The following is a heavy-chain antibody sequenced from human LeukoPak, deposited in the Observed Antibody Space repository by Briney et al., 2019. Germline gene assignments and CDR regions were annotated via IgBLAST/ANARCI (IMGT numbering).Heavy chain of an antibody. D-gene: IGHD6-13*01. V-gene: IGHV3-43*01. Sequence: PGGSLRLSCAASGFTFHDHNMHWVRQGPGKRLEWVALISWDGDVTYYADSVKGRFTISRDNSKNSLYLQMNSLRTEDTALYYCTKDPAYSSSWFGYFDYWGQGTLVTVSS. CDR2: ISWDGDVT. CDR1: GFTFHDHN. CDR3: TKDPAYSSSWFGYFDY. J-gene: IGHJ4*02.